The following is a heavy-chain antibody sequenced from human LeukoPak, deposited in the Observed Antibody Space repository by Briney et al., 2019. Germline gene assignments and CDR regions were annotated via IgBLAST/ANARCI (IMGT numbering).Heavy chain of an antibody. D-gene: IGHD2-15*01. CDR2: ISAYNGNT. J-gene: IGHJ4*02. CDR3: ERVKAAIDY. Sequence: GAAVKVSFKSCGYTFPSYGISWVRQAPGQGREGMGWISAYNGNTNYAQKLQGRVTMTTHTSTSTAYMELRSRRSDDTAVYYCERVKAAIDYSGQGTLVTVSS. CDR1: GYTFPSYG. V-gene: IGHV1-18*01.